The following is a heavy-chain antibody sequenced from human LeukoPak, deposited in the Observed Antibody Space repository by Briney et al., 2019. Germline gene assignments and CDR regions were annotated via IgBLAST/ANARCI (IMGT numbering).Heavy chain of an antibody. J-gene: IGHJ4*02. CDR1: GGSISSSNW. CDR3: ARVANWNVLDY. CDR2: IYYSGST. D-gene: IGHD1-1*01. Sequence: PSETLSLTCAVSGGSISSSNWWSWVRQPPGKGLEWIGSIYYSGSTYYNPSLKSRVTISVDTSKNQFSLKLSSVTAADTAVYYCARVANWNVLDYWGQGTLVTVSS. V-gene: IGHV4-4*02.